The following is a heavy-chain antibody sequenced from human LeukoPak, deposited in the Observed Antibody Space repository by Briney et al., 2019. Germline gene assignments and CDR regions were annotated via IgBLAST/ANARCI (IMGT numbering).Heavy chain of an antibody. Sequence: PGGSLRLSCAASGFTFSDYYMSWIRQAPGKGLEWVSYISSSGSTIYYADSVKGRFTISRDNAKNSLYLQMNSLRAEDTAVYYCARVYGDYPTTWYGMDVWGQGTTVTVSS. CDR2: ISSSGSTI. D-gene: IGHD4-17*01. CDR3: ARVYGDYPTTWYGMDV. V-gene: IGHV3-11*01. CDR1: GFTFSDYY. J-gene: IGHJ6*02.